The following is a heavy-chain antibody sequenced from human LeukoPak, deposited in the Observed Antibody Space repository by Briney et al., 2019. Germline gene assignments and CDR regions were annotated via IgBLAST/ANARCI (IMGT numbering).Heavy chain of an antibody. CDR2: IKQDGSEK. CDR3: AADYDFWSGSDY. V-gene: IGHV3-7*01. D-gene: IGHD3-3*01. J-gene: IGHJ4*02. Sequence: XXEWVANIKQDGSEKYYVDSVKGRFTISRDNAKNSLYLQMNSLRAEDTAVYYCAADYDFWSGSDYWGQGTLVTVSS.